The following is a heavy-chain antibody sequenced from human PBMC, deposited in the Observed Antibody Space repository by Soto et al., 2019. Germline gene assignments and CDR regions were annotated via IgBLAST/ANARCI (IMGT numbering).Heavy chain of an antibody. CDR3: ARGVSCGGDCYRD. CDR1: GYTFTSYD. CDR2: MSPNSGNT. Sequence: GASVKVSCKASGYTFTSYDINCVRQATGQGLEWMGWMSPNSGNTGYAQKFQGRVTMTRNTSIGTAYMELSSLRSEDTAVYYCARGVSCGGDCYRDWGQGTPVTVSS. D-gene: IGHD2-21*02. J-gene: IGHJ4*02. V-gene: IGHV1-8*01.